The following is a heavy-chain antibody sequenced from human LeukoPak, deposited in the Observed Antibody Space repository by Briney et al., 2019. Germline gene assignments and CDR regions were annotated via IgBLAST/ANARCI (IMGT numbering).Heavy chain of an antibody. CDR3: ARDSGYSSSSSDAFDI. D-gene: IGHD6-6*01. V-gene: IGHV1-46*01. J-gene: IGHJ3*02. CDR1: GYTFTSYY. CDR2: INPSGGST. Sequence: ASVTVSFKASGYTFTSYYMHWVRQAPGQGLEWMGIINPSGGSTSYAQKFQGRVTMTRDTSTSTVYMELSSPRSEDTAVYYCARDSGYSSSSSDAFDIWGQGTMVTVSS.